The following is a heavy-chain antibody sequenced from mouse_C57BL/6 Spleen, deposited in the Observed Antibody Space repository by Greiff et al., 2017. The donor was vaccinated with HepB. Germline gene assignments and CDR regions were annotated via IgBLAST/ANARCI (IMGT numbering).Heavy chain of an antibody. Sequence: QVQLQQPGAELVKPGASVKVSCKASGYTFTSYWMHWVKQRPGQGLEWIGRIHPSDSDTNYNQKFKGKATLTVDKSSSTAYMQLSSLTSEDSAVYCCVITHYYGSSYDYGMDYWGQGTSVTVSS. CDR1: GYTFTSYW. CDR2: IHPSDSDT. CDR3: VITHYYGSSYDYGMDY. V-gene: IGHV1-74*01. J-gene: IGHJ4*01. D-gene: IGHD1-1*01.